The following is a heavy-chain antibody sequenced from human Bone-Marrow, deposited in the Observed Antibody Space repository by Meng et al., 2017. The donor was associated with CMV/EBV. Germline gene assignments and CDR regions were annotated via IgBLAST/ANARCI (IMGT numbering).Heavy chain of an antibody. CDR1: GGSISSYY. D-gene: IGHD6-13*01. J-gene: IGHJ4*02. Sequence: SETLSLTCTVSGGSISSYYWSWIRQPPGKGLEWIGYIYYSGSTSYNPSLKSRVTISVDTSKNQFSLKLSSVTAADTAVYYCARAGVAAAGVFGFDYWGQGTLVTVSS. CDR2: IYYSGST. CDR3: ARAGVAAAGVFGFDY. V-gene: IGHV4-59*01.